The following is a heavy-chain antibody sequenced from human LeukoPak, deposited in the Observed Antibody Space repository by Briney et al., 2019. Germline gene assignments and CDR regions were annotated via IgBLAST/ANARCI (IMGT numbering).Heavy chain of an antibody. Sequence: PGGSLRLSCAASGFTFSSYGMHWVRQAPGKGLEWVAFIRYDGSNKYYADSVKGRFTISRDNSKNTLFLQMNTLRAEDTAVYYCAKSGLLRYPHHYYYMDVWGKGTTVTVSS. V-gene: IGHV3-30*02. J-gene: IGHJ6*03. CDR1: GFTFSSYG. D-gene: IGHD3-9*01. CDR2: IRYDGSNK. CDR3: AKSGLLRYPHHYYYMDV.